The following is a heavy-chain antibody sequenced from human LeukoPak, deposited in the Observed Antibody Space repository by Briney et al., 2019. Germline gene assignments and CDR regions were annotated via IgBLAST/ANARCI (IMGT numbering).Heavy chain of an antibody. Sequence: SQTLSLTCDISGGSVSSNIVTWSWIRQSPSRGLEWLGRIYYKSRWYIDYAPFVKGRITIKSDTSKNQFSLHLNSVTSEDTAVYYCARAGGQRDFDYWGPGILVTVSS. CDR1: GGSVSSNIVT. V-gene: IGHV6-1*01. CDR3: ARAGGQRDFDY. J-gene: IGHJ4*02. D-gene: IGHD2-15*01. CDR2: IYYKSRWYI.